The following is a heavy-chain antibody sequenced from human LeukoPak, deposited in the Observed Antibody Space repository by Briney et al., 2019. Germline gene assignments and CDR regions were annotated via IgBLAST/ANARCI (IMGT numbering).Heavy chain of an antibody. CDR1: GFTFSSYA. J-gene: IGHJ4*02. D-gene: IGHD1-26*01. Sequence: AGGSLRLSRAASGFTFSSYAMSWVRQAPGKGLEWVSAISGSGGSTYYADSVKGRFTISRDNSKNTLYLQMNSLRAEDTAVYYCAKDRFVVGATLDYWGQGTLVTVSS. V-gene: IGHV3-23*01. CDR2: ISGSGGST. CDR3: AKDRFVVGATLDY.